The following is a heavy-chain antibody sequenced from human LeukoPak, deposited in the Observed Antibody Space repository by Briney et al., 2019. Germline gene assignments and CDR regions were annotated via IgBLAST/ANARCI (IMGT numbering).Heavy chain of an antibody. CDR2: ITWNSSST. CDR1: GFNLEDYS. Sequence: GGSLRLSCVGSGFNLEDYSMHWVRQVPGKGLERVSGITWNSSSTGYTDSVKGRFTIFRDNTKNSLYLQMNSLKTEDTAVYYCTTDRRAWGQGTLVTVSS. CDR3: TTDRRA. J-gene: IGHJ5*02. V-gene: IGHV3-9*01.